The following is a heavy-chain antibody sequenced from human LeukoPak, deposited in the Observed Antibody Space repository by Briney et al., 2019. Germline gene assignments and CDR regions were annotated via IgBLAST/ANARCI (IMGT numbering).Heavy chain of an antibody. D-gene: IGHD6-13*01. CDR1: GGSISSYY. Sequence: SETLSLTCTVSGGSISSYYWSWIRQPPGKGLEWIGYIYYSGSTYYNPSLKSRVTISVDTSKNQFSLKLSSVTAADTAVYYCARQGGSSWYYFDYWGQGTLVTVSS. CDR3: ARQGGSSWYYFDY. V-gene: IGHV4-59*08. J-gene: IGHJ4*02. CDR2: IYYSGST.